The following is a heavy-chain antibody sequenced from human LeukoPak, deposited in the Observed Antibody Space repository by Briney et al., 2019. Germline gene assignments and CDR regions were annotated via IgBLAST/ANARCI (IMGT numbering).Heavy chain of an antibody. D-gene: IGHD2-21*02. CDR1: GFTVSSNY. V-gene: IGHV3-66*02. J-gene: IGHJ6*02. Sequence: PGGSLRLSCAASGFTVSSNYMSWVRQAPGRGLEWVSVIYSGGSTYYADSEKGRFTISRDNSKNTLYLQMNSLRAEDTAVYYCARACGGDCLYGMDVWGQGTTVTVSS. CDR3: ARACGGDCLYGMDV. CDR2: IYSGGST.